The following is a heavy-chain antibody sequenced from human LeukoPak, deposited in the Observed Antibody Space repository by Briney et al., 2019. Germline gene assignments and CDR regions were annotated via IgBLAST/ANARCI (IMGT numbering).Heavy chain of an antibody. D-gene: IGHD2-2*01. CDR3: ARDLTGPTGSNIVVVPAAMSYYYYMDV. CDR1: GFTFSSYW. V-gene: IGHV3-7*01. Sequence: GGSLRLSCAASGFTFSSYWMSWVRQAPGKGLEWVANIKQDGSEKYYVDSVKGRFTISRDNAKNSLYLQMNSLRAEDTAVYYCARDLTGPTGSNIVVVPAAMSYYYYMDVWGKGTTVTVSS. CDR2: IKQDGSEK. J-gene: IGHJ6*03.